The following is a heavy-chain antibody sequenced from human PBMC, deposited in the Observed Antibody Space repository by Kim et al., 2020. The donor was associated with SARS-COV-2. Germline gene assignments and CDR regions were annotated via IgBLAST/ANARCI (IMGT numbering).Heavy chain of an antibody. CDR3: ARGHWSGYYLVSLYYYYGMDV. V-gene: IGHV4-34*01. Sequence: SETLSLTCAVYGGSFSGYYWSWIRQPPGKGLEWIGEINHSGSTNYNPSLKSRVTISVDTSKNQFSLKLSSVTAADTAVYYCARGHWSGYYLVSLYYYYGMDVWGQGTTVTVSS. CDR2: INHSGST. CDR1: GGSFSGYY. D-gene: IGHD3-3*01. J-gene: IGHJ6*02.